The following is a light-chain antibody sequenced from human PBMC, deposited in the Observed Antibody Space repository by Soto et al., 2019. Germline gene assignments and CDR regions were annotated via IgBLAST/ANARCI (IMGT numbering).Light chain of an antibody. Sequence: QSVLTQPPSASGTPGQRVTISCSGSSSNIGSNTVNWYQQLPGTAPKLLIYSNNQRPSGVPDRFSCSKSGTSASLAISGLQSEDEADYYCAAWDDSLNGLWVFGGGTKVTVL. CDR3: AAWDDSLNGLWV. CDR1: SSNIGSNT. CDR2: SNN. J-gene: IGLJ3*02. V-gene: IGLV1-44*01.